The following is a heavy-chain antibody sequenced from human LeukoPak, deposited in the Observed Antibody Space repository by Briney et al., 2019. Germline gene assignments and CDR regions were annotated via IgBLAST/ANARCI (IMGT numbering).Heavy chain of an antibody. D-gene: IGHD6-13*01. CDR1: EFTFSNYA. CDR2: ISGGGGST. V-gene: IGHV3-23*01. Sequence: PGGSLRLSCAASEFTFSNYAMNWVRQAPGKGLEWVSGISGGGGSTYYADSVKGRFTISRDNSKNTLYLQMNSLRAEDTAVYYCARGAVAAADAFFDQWGQGTLVTVSS. J-gene: IGHJ4*02. CDR3: ARGAVAAADAFFDQ.